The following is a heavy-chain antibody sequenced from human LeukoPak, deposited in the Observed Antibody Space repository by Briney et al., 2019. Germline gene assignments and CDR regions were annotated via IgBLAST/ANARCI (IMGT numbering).Heavy chain of an antibody. CDR2: ISSSSSYI. Sequence: GGSLRLSCAASGFTFSSYSMNWVRQAPGKGLEWVSSISSSSSYIYYADSVKGRFTISRDNAKNSLYLQMNSLRAEDTAVYYCARARIAATGTGFDYWGQGTLVTVSS. J-gene: IGHJ4*02. CDR3: ARARIAATGTGFDY. V-gene: IGHV3-21*01. D-gene: IGHD6-13*01. CDR1: GFTFSSYS.